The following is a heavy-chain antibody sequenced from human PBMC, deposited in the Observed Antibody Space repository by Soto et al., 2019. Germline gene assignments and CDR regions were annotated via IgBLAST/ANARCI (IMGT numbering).Heavy chain of an antibody. CDR1: GYTFTSYD. CDR2: MNPNSGNT. Sequence: ASVKVSCKASGYTFTSYDINWVRQATGQGLEWMGWMNPNSGNTGYAQKFQGRVTMTRNTSISTAYMELSSLRSEDTAVYYCAKERGSSWYSGVYFDYWGQGTLVTVSS. CDR3: AKERGSSWYSGVYFDY. V-gene: IGHV1-8*01. J-gene: IGHJ4*02. D-gene: IGHD6-13*01.